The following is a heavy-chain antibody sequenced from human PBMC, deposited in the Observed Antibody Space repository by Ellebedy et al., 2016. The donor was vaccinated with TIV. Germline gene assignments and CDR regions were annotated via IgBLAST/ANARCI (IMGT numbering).Heavy chain of an antibody. CDR3: ARVRRESLWFAESQYFFDY. D-gene: IGHD3-10*01. Sequence: SQTLSLTCAVYGDSFSGYYWSWIRQPPGKGLEWIGEVIHTGSTNYNPSLKCRVTISVDTSKTQFSLNLSSVTAADTAVYYCARVRRESLWFAESQYFFDYWGQGTLVTVSS. CDR1: GDSFSGYY. V-gene: IGHV4-34*12. J-gene: IGHJ4*02. CDR2: VIHTGST.